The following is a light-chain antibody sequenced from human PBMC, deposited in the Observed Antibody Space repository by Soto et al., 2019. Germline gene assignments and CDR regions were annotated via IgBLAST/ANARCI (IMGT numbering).Light chain of an antibody. CDR3: QQYNNWPPIT. CDR2: DAS. CDR1: QSVSSS. V-gene: IGKV3-15*01. J-gene: IGKJ5*01. Sequence: EIVLTQSPGTLSLSPGERATLSCRASQSVSSSFFAWYQQKPGQAPRLLIYDASNRATGIPARFSGSGSVTEFTLTISSLQSEDFAVYYCQQYNNWPPITFGQGTRLEIK.